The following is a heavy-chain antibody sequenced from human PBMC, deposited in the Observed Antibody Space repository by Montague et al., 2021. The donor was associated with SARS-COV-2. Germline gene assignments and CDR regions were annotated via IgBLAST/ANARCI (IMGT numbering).Heavy chain of an antibody. Sequence: SLRLSCAASGFTVSSYAMSWVRQAPVKGLEWVSAISGSGGSPYYXYSXHGRFTISRDNSKNTLYLQMNSLRAEDTAVYYCAKASWIQLWFRTPYFDYWGQGTLVTVSS. CDR1: GFTVSSYA. CDR3: AKASWIQLWFRTPYFDY. CDR2: ISGSGGSP. V-gene: IGHV3-23*01. D-gene: IGHD5-18*01. J-gene: IGHJ4*02.